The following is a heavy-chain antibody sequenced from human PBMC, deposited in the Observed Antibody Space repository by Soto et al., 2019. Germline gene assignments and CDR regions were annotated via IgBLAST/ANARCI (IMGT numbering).Heavy chain of an antibody. J-gene: IGHJ3*02. Sequence: LRLSCAASGFTFISYGMHWVRQAPGKGLEWVAVISYDGSNKYYADSVKGRFTISRDNSKDTLYLQMNSLRAEDTAVYYCAKDLGGYSSSSGAFDIWGQGTMVTVSS. CDR3: AKDLGGYSSSSGAFDI. V-gene: IGHV3-30*18. D-gene: IGHD6-6*01. CDR1: GFTFISYG. CDR2: ISYDGSNK.